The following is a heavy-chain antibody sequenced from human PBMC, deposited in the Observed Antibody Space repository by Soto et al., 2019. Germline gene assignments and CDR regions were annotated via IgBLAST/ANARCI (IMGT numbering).Heavy chain of an antibody. V-gene: IGHV3-30-3*01. CDR2: ISNDGSNK. CDR1: GFTFSSYA. CDR3: ARDRIAHCTKGVCYRIGYYYYCMDV. Sequence: GGSLRLSCAASGFTFSSYAMHWVRQAPGKGLEWVAVISNDGSNKYYADSVKGRFNISRDNSKKTLYLQMNSLRAEDTAVYYCARDRIAHCTKGVCYRIGYYYYCMDVWGQGTTVTVSS. J-gene: IGHJ6*02. D-gene: IGHD2-8*01.